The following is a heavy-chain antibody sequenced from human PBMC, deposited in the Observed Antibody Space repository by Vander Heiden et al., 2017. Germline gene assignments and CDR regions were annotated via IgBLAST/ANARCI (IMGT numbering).Heavy chain of an antibody. Sequence: QVQLQESGPGLVKPSETLSLTCTVSGGSISSYYWSWIRQPPGKGLEWIGYIYYSGSTNYNPSLKSRVTISVDTSKNQFSLKLSSVTAADTAVYYCARRSGFLDFSKFDPWGQGTLVTVSS. J-gene: IGHJ5*02. CDR3: ARRSGFLDFSKFDP. CDR1: GGSISSYY. D-gene: IGHD3-3*01. V-gene: IGHV4-59*08. CDR2: IYYSGST.